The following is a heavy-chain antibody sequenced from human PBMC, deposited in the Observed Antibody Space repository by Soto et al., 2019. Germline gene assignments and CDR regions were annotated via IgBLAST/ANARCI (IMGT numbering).Heavy chain of an antibody. J-gene: IGHJ6*03. D-gene: IGHD2-21*01. CDR2: ISAYNGNT. Sequence: QVQLVQSGAEVKKPGASVKVSCKASGYTFTSYGISWVRQAPGQGLEWMGWISAYNGNTNYAQKLQGRVTMTTDTSTSTDYMELRSLRSDDTAVYYCARDVFAPQTWDYYYYYMDVWGKGTTVTVSS. CDR3: ARDVFAPQTWDYYYYYMDV. V-gene: IGHV1-18*01. CDR1: GYTFTSYG.